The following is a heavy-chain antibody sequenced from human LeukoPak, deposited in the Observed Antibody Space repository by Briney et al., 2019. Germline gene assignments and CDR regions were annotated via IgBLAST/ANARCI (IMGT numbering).Heavy chain of an antibody. D-gene: IGHD2-21*02. CDR2: IYHSGST. CDR1: GDSISSYY. CDR3: ARGLLSGGNWFDP. J-gene: IGHJ5*02. V-gene: IGHV4-38-2*02. Sequence: SETLSLTCTVSGDSISSYYWGWIRQPPGKGLEWVGSIYHSGSTYYNPSLKSRVTISVDTSKNELSLKLSSVTAADTAVYYCARGLLSGGNWFDPWGQGTLVTVSS.